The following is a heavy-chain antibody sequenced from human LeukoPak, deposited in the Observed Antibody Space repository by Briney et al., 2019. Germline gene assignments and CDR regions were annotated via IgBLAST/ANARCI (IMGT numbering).Heavy chain of an antibody. D-gene: IGHD3-10*01. J-gene: IGHJ3*02. Sequence: SETLSLTCTVSGGSISSSSYYWGWIRQPPGKGLEWIGEINHSGSTNYNPSLKSRVTISVDTSKNQFSLKLSSVTAADTAVYYCARVRGAFDIWGQGTMVTVSS. V-gene: IGHV4-39*07. CDR1: GGSISSSSYY. CDR3: ARVRGAFDI. CDR2: INHSGST.